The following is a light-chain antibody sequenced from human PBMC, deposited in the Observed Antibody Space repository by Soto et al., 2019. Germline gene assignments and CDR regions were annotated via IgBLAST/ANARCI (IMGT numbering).Light chain of an antibody. J-gene: IGLJ1*01. CDR2: DND. Sequence: QSVLTQPPSVSAAPGQKVTISCSGSSSNVGKNYVSWFQQFPGTAPKLLIYDNDNRPSGIPDRFSGSKSGTSATLGITGLQTGDEADYYCGSWDSSLSAVVFGHRTMLTVL. CDR3: GSWDSSLSAVV. V-gene: IGLV1-51*01. CDR1: SSNVGKNY.